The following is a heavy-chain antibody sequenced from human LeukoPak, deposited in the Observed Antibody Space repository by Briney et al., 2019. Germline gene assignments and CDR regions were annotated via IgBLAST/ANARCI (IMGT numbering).Heavy chain of an antibody. CDR3: ARDHSTPNAGYMDV. V-gene: IGHV4-61*02. J-gene: IGHJ6*03. CDR1: GGSISSGNDR. Sequence: SETLSLTCTVSGGSISSGNDRWSWIRQPAGKGLEWIGRVHSSGSTNYNPSLKSRVTISADTSKNQFSLRLNSVTAADTAVYYCARDHSTPNAGYMDVWGKGTTVTVSS. CDR2: VHSSGST. D-gene: IGHD2-8*01.